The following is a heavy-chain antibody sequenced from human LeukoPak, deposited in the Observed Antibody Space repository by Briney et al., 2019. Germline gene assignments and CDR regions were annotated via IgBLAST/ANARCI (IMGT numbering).Heavy chain of an antibody. CDR1: GFTFSGYG. Sequence: GGSLRLSCAASGFTFSGYGMHWVRQAPGKGLEWAAFIHYDTQYDGTNTLYADSVKGRLTISRDNSKNTLYMQMNSLRAEDTGVYYCAKVVRAYNWNHEALDIWGQGTMVTVSS. CDR2: IHYDTQYDGTNT. V-gene: IGHV3-30*02. CDR3: AKVVRAYNWNHEALDI. D-gene: IGHD1-14*01. J-gene: IGHJ3*02.